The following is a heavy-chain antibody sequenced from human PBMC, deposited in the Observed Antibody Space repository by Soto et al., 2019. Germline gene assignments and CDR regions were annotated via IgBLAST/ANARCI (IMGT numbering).Heavy chain of an antibody. CDR1: GYTFTSYD. Sequence: QVQLVQSGAEVKKPGASVKVSCKASGYTFTSYDINWVRQATGQGLEWMGWMNPNSGNTGYAQKFQGRSTMTSNTSISTAYVELSSRSDEHTAVYYCGRAGVRGMDVWGQGTTVTVSS. J-gene: IGHJ6*02. CDR3: GRAGVRGMDV. CDR2: MNPNSGNT. D-gene: IGHD3-10*01. V-gene: IGHV1-8*01.